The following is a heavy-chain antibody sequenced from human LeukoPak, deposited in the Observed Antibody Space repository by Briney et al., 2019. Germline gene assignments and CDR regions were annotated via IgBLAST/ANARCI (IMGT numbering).Heavy chain of an antibody. CDR2: ITSSSNYI. CDR1: GFTFSSHS. V-gene: IGHV3-21*01. CDR3: ASPGYCSGGSCYYWYFHL. Sequence: GGSLRLSCAASGFTFSSHSMNWVRQAPGKGLEWVSSITSSSNYIYYADSVKGRFTISRDNAKNSLYLQMNSLRAEDTAVYYCASPGYCSGGSCYYWYFHLWGRGTLVTVSS. J-gene: IGHJ2*01. D-gene: IGHD2-15*01.